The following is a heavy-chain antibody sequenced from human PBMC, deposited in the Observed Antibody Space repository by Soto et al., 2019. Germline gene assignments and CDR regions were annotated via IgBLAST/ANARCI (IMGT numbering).Heavy chain of an antibody. Sequence: EVQLVESGGGLIQPWGSLRLSCAASGFTVSSNYMTWVRQAPGEGLEWVSVIFSDGSTYYADSVKGRFSISRDNSKNTLYLQMNTLRAEDTAVYYCAREKTYGDYYYYGMDVWGQGTTVTVSS. V-gene: IGHV3-53*01. CDR3: AREKTYGDYYYYGMDV. CDR2: IFSDGST. D-gene: IGHD4-17*01. J-gene: IGHJ6*02. CDR1: GFTVSSNY.